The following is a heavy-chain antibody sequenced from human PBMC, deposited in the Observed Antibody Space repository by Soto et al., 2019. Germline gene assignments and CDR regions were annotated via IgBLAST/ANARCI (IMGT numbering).Heavy chain of an antibody. CDR3: AKETGTGDSDVQH. Sequence: QVQLVESGGGVVQPGRSLRLSCAASGFDFNTYGMHWVRQAPGKGLEWVAVIWYDGSNENYADSVRGRFTISRDNSKNTLYLQMNSLRGEDTAVYYCAKETGTGDSDVQHWGQGTLVIVSS. CDR1: GFDFNTYG. CDR2: IWYDGSNE. D-gene: IGHD1-1*01. V-gene: IGHV3-33*06. J-gene: IGHJ1*01.